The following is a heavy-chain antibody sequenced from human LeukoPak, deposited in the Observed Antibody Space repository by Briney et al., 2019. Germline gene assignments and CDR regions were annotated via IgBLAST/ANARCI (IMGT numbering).Heavy chain of an antibody. V-gene: IGHV3-7*03. Sequence: GGSLRLSCAASGFTFSSYWMSWVRQAPGKGLEWVANIKQDGSEKYYVDSVKGRFTISRDNAKNSLYLQMNSLRAEDTAVYYCARVESSSGWTYYYYYYMDVWGKGTTVTVSS. D-gene: IGHD6-19*01. CDR1: GFTFSSYW. CDR2: IKQDGSEK. CDR3: ARVESSSGWTYYYYYYMDV. J-gene: IGHJ6*03.